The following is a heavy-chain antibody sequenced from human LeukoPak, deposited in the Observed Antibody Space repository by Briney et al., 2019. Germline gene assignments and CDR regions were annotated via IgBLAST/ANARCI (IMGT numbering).Heavy chain of an antibody. V-gene: IGHV3-13*01. D-gene: IGHD6-25*01. CDR2: IGTAGDT. J-gene: IGHJ2*01. CDR1: GFTFSSYD. Sequence: PGGSLRLSCAASGFTFSSYDMHWVRQATGKGLEWVSAIGTAGDTYYPGSVKGRFTISRENAKNSLYLQMNSLRAGDTAVYYCARGGGRSPPNWYFDLWGRGTLVTVSS. CDR3: ARGGGRSPPNWYFDL.